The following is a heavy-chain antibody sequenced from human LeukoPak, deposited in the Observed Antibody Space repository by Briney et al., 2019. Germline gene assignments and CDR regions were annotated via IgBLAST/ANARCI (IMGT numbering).Heavy chain of an antibody. D-gene: IGHD7-27*01. CDR3: IRIRTGEHQYGMDV. V-gene: IGHV3-13*01. Sequence: GGSLRLSCAASGFTFSTYDMHWVRQAPGKGLEWVSAIDTVGNTYYAGSVKGRFTISRENAWNSLYLQMDSLRDGDTAVYNCIRIRTGEHQYGMDVWGQGTTVTVSS. J-gene: IGHJ6*02. CDR1: GFTFSTYD. CDR2: IDTVGNT.